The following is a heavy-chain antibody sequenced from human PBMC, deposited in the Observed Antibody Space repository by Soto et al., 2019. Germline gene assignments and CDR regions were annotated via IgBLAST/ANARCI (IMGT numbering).Heavy chain of an antibody. Sequence: SVKVSCKASGYTFTYRYLHWVRPAPGQALEWMGWITPFNGNTNYAQKFQDRVTITRDRSMSTAYMELSSLRSEDTAMYYCASAGDWNDGNWFDPWGQGTLVTVSS. CDR3: ASAGDWNDGNWFDP. J-gene: IGHJ5*02. D-gene: IGHD1-1*01. V-gene: IGHV1-45*02. CDR2: ITPFNGNT. CDR1: GYTFTYRY.